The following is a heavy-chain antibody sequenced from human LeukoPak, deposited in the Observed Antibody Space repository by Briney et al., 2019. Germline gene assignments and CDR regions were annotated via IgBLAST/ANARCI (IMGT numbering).Heavy chain of an antibody. V-gene: IGHV4-34*01. CDR1: GGSFSDDY. Sequence: SETLSLTCGVFGGSFSDDYWNWIRQPPGKGLEWIGEINHGGSSNYNPSLKSRVTISVDTSKNQLSLNPTSVTAADTAVYYCARGRFTIFGAVVRNYYYMDLWGKGTTVTVSS. CDR2: INHGGSS. D-gene: IGHD3-3*01. J-gene: IGHJ6*03. CDR3: ARGRFTIFGAVVRNYYYMDL.